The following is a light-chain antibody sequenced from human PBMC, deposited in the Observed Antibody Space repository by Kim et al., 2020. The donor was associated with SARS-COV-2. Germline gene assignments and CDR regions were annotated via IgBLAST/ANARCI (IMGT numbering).Light chain of an antibody. Sequence: GQRVTISCTGSSSNIGAGYDVHWYQQLPGTAPKLLIYGNSNRPSGVPDRFSGSKSGTSASLAITGLQAEDEADYYCQSYDSSLSCVFGGGTQLTVL. CDR2: GNS. CDR3: QSYDSSLSCV. J-gene: IGLJ3*02. CDR1: SSNIGAGYD. V-gene: IGLV1-40*01.